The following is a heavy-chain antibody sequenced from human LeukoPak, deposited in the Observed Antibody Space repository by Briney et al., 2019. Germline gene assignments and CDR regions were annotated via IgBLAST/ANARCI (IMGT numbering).Heavy chain of an antibody. J-gene: IGHJ4*02. CDR1: GFTFSSYA. CDR3: AKDLGYCSGGSCY. V-gene: IGHV3-23*01. D-gene: IGHD2-15*01. Sequence: GGSLRLSCAASGFTFSSYAMSWVRQAPGKGLEWVSAISGSGGSTYYADSVKGRFTISRDNSKNTLCLQMNSLRAEDTAVYYCAKDLGYCSGGSCYWGQGTLVTVSS. CDR2: ISGSGGST.